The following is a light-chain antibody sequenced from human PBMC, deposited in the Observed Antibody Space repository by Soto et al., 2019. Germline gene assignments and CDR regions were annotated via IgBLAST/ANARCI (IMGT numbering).Light chain of an antibody. V-gene: IGKV1-5*01. J-gene: IGKJ4*01. Sequence: DIQMTQSPATLSASVGDRVTITCRASHDISTYLAWYQQKPGKAPNLLIYDASSLQSGVPSRFSGSGSGTEFTLTISSLQPDDSATYYCQQYNSHDDIAFGRGTKVDI. CDR1: HDISTY. CDR2: DAS. CDR3: QQYNSHDDIA.